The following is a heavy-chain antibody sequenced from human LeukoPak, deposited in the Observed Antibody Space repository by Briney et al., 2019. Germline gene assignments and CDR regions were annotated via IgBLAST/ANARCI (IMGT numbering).Heavy chain of an antibody. V-gene: IGHV3-21*01. CDR2: ISSGSSYI. CDR1: GFTFSSYS. Sequence: GGSLRLSCAASGFTFSSYSMNWVRQAPGKGLEWVSSISSGSSYIYYADSVKGRFTISRDNAKNSLYLQMNSLRAEDTAVYYCARDKGRIAAAGKYVPYYFDYWGQGTLVTVSS. J-gene: IGHJ4*02. D-gene: IGHD6-13*01. CDR3: ARDKGRIAAAGKYVPYYFDY.